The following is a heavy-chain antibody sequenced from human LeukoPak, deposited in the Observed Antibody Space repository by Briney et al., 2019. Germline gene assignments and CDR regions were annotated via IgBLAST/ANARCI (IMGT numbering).Heavy chain of an antibody. D-gene: IGHD3-22*01. CDR2: MNPNSGNT. J-gene: IGHJ2*01. CDR1: GYTFTSYD. CDR3: ARGIVVDRYWYFDL. Sequence: ASVKVSCKASGYTFTSYDINWVRQATGQGLEWMGWMNPNSGNTGYAQKFQGRVTMTRNTSISTAYMELSSLRSEDTAVYYCARGIVVDRYWYFDLWGRGTLVTVSS. V-gene: IGHV1-8*01.